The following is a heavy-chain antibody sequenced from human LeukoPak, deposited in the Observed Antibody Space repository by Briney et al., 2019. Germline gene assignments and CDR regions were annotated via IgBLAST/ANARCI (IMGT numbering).Heavy chain of an antibody. D-gene: IGHD3-10*01. CDR2: IRSDGSNK. Sequence: PGGSLRLSCAASGFTFSSCGMHWVRQAPGKGLEWVAFIRSDGSNKYYADSVKGRFTISRDNSKNTLYLQLDSLRAGDTAVYYCAKDRGVGFGEVWGQGTLVTVSS. CDR1: GFTFSSCG. CDR3: AKDRGVGFGEV. J-gene: IGHJ4*02. V-gene: IGHV3-30*02.